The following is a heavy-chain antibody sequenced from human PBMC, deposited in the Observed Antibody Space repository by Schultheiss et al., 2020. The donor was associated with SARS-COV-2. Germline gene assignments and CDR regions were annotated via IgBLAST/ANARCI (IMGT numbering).Heavy chain of an antibody. Sequence: ASVKVSCKASGYTFTGYYMHWVRQAPGQGLEWMGIINPSGGSTSYAQKFQGRVTMTRDTSTSTVYMELSSLRSEDTAVYYCAIHRRESYDFWSGYPDYWGQGTLVTVSS. D-gene: IGHD3-3*01. J-gene: IGHJ4*02. CDR1: GYTFTGYY. V-gene: IGHV1-46*01. CDR2: INPSGGST. CDR3: AIHRRESYDFWSGYPDY.